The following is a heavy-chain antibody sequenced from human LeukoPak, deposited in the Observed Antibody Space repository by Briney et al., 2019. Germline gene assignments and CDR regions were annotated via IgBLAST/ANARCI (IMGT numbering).Heavy chain of an antibody. CDR1: GGSVSSGSYY. CDR2: IYYSGST. V-gene: IGHV4-61*03. Sequence: SETLSLTCTVPGGSVSSGSYYWSWIRQPPGKGLEWIGYIYYSGSTNYNPSLKSRVTISLDTSKNHFSLKLSSVTAADTAVYYCARDISYCTSTSCSNWFDPWGQGTLVTVSS. J-gene: IGHJ5*02. CDR3: ARDISYCTSTSCSNWFDP. D-gene: IGHD2-2*01.